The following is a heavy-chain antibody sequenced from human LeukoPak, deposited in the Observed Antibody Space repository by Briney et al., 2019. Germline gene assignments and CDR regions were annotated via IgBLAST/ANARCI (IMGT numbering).Heavy chain of an antibody. D-gene: IGHD5-18*01. V-gene: IGHV3-7*01. J-gene: IGHJ4*02. Sequence: GGSLRLSCAASGVTFSSYWMSWVRQAPGKGLEWVANIKQDGSEKYYVDSGKGRFTISRDNAKNSLYLQMNSLRAEDTAVYYCARDLGGYWHYWGQGALVTVSS. CDR1: GVTFSSYW. CDR3: ARDLGGYWHY. CDR2: IKQDGSEK.